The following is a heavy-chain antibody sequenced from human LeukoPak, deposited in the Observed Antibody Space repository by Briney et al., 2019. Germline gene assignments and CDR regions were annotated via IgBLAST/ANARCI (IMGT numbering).Heavy chain of an antibody. CDR1: GFTFSSYS. Sequence: PGRSLSLSCAAYGFTFSSYSMNWVRQAAGNGLEWVSSISSSSSYIYYADSVKGRFTITRDNAKNSLYLQMNSLRAEDTAVYYCARDRWSSGTFDYWGQGTLVTVSS. D-gene: IGHD4-23*01. CDR3: ARDRWSSGTFDY. J-gene: IGHJ4*02. V-gene: IGHV3-21*01. CDR2: ISSSSSYI.